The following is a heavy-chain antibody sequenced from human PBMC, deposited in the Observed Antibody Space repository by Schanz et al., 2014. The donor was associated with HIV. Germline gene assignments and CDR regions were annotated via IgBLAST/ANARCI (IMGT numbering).Heavy chain of an antibody. D-gene: IGHD3-3*01. V-gene: IGHV3-30*18. Sequence: QVQLVESGGGVVQPGWSLRLSCVASGFTFSSYGMHWVRQSPGKGLEWMAVISYDGSKKYYADSVKGRFTISRDNSKNPLFVELNSLRPEDTAVYYCGKDGSRKVRFLEGPGYYLDHWGQGALVTVSS. CDR3: GKDGSRKVRFLEGPGYYLDH. CDR1: GFTFSSYG. J-gene: IGHJ4*02. CDR2: ISYDGSKK.